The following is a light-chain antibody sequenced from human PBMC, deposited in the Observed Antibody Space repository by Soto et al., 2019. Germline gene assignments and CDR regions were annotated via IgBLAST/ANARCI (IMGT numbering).Light chain of an antibody. V-gene: IGKV3-11*01. CDR1: QRISSY. Sequence: EVVLTQSPATLSLSPGERATLSCRASQRISSYLAWYQQRPGQAPRLLIYDASNRATGIPARFSGSESGTDFTLSISSLEPEDFAIYYCQQRATWPPITFGQGTRLEMK. CDR2: DAS. J-gene: IGKJ5*01. CDR3: QQRATWPPIT.